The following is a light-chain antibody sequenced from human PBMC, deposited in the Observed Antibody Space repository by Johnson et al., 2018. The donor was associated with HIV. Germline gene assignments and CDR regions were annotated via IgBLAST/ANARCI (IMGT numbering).Light chain of an antibody. CDR2: DNN. Sequence: QPVLTQPPSVSAAPGQKVTISCSGNTSKIENNYVSWYQQLPGTAPKLLIYDNNKRPSGIPDRFSGSKSGTSATLGITGLQTGDEADYYCGTWDSSLSAPRVFGTGTKVTVL. J-gene: IGLJ1*01. V-gene: IGLV1-51*01. CDR1: TSKIENNY. CDR3: GTWDSSLSAPRV.